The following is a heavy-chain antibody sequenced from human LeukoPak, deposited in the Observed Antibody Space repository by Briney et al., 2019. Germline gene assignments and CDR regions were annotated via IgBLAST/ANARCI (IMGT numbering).Heavy chain of an antibody. V-gene: IGHV3-30*04. CDR3: ARLPKGSGSSSYFDY. J-gene: IGHJ4*02. D-gene: IGHD3-10*01. CDR2: ISFDGSNK. Sequence: GGSLRLSCVASGFTFSSYALHWVRQAPGKGLEWVAVISFDGSNKYYADSVKGRFTISRDNSKNTLYLQMNSLRAEDTAVYYCARLPKGSGSSSYFDYWGQGTLVTVSS. CDR1: GFTFSSYA.